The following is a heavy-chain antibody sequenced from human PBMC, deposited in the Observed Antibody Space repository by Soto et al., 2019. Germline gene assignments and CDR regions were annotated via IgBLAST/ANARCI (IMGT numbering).Heavy chain of an antibody. D-gene: IGHD6-19*01. CDR1: GFIFSNYW. V-gene: IGHV3-74*03. J-gene: IGHJ6*04. Sequence: EVQLVESGGGLVQPGGSLRLSCAASGFIFSNYWMHWVRQAPEKRLVWVSRINGDGSSTTNADSVKGRFTISRDNAKNRLYWQMTSRRAEETAVYYGVSAEQWREGVDGMDAWGKGARVTVSS. CDR2: INGDGSST. CDR3: VSAEQWREGVDGMDA.